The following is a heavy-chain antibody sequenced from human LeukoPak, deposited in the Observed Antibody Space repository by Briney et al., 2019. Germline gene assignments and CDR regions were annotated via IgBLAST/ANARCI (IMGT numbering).Heavy chain of an antibody. CDR2: ISYDGSNK. J-gene: IGHJ3*02. V-gene: IGHV3-30*04. D-gene: IGHD3-22*01. CDR3: ARVLIVALGVAFDI. CDR1: GFTFSSYA. Sequence: GGSLRLSCAASGFTFSSYAMHWVRQAPGKGLEWVAVISYDGSNKYYADSVKGRFTISRDNSKNTLYLQMNSLRAEDTAAYYCARVLIVALGVAFDIWGQGTMVTVSS.